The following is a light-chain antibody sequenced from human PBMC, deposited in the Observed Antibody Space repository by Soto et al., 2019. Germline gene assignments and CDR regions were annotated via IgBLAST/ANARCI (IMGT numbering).Light chain of an antibody. V-gene: IGKV3-15*01. CDR1: QSISDT. Sequence: EIVMTQSPATLSVSPGGRATLSCRASQSISDTLAWYQQKPDQAPRLLIYGASTRATGLPARFSGSGSGTQFTLTISSLQSEDFAVYYCQQYNNWPITFGQGTRLEIK. J-gene: IGKJ5*01. CDR2: GAS. CDR3: QQYNNWPIT.